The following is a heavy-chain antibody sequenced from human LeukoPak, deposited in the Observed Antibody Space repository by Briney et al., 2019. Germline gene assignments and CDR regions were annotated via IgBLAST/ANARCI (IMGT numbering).Heavy chain of an antibody. D-gene: IGHD1-26*01. J-gene: IGHJ4*02. CDR3: AKSEWELPFDY. CDR2: ISAYNGNT. V-gene: IGHV1-18*01. Sequence: ASVKVSCKASGYTFTSYGISWVRQAPGQGLEWMGWISAYNGNTNYAQKLQGRVTMTTGTSTSTAYMELRSLRSDDTAVNYCAKSEWELPFDYWGQGTLVTVSS. CDR1: GYTFTSYG.